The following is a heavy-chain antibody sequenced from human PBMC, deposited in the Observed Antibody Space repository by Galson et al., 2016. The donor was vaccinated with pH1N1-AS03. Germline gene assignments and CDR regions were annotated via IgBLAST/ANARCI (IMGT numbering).Heavy chain of an antibody. V-gene: IGHV3-7*03. J-gene: IGHJ4*02. CDR2: IKHDGGEK. CDR1: GFIFSNFW. D-gene: IGHD3-22*01. Sequence: SLRLSCAVSGFIFSNFWMTWVRQAPGKGLEWVANIKHDGGEKYYVDSVKGRFTISRDNAKNSLYLQMNSLRLEDTAVYFCARRSRDDGSGYYTDYAYFDLWGQGTLVTVSS. CDR3: ARRSRDDGSGYYTDYAYFDL.